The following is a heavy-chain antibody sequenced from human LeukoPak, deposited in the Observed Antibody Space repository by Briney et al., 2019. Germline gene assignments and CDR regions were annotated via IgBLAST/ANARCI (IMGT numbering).Heavy chain of an antibody. CDR2: ISSSSSYI. J-gene: IGHJ4*02. CDR1: GFTFSSYV. D-gene: IGHD6-13*01. CDR3: AREEYSSSWYVGY. V-gene: IGHV3-21*01. Sequence: GGSLRLSCAASGFTFSSYVMSWVRQAPGKGLEWVSSISSSSSYIYYADSVKGRFTISRDNAKNSLYLQMNSLRAEDTAVYYCAREEYSSSWYVGYWGQGTLVTVSS.